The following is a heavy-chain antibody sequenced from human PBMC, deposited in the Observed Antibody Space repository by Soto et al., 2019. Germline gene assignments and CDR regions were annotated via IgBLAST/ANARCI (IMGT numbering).Heavy chain of an antibody. Sequence: ASVKVSCKASGYAFTSYAMHWVRQAPGQRLEWMGWINAGNGNTKYSQKFQGRVTITRDTSASTAYMELSSLRSEDTAVYYCARGTVREWGCSGGSCYSFDAFDIWGQGTMVTVSS. CDR3: ARGTVREWGCSGGSCYSFDAFDI. D-gene: IGHD2-15*01. CDR1: GYAFTSYA. V-gene: IGHV1-3*01. J-gene: IGHJ3*02. CDR2: INAGNGNT.